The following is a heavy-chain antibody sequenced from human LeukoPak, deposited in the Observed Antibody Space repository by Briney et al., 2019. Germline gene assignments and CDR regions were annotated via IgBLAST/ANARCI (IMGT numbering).Heavy chain of an antibody. CDR1: GGSISSYY. CDR3: ARAPPFGGNPADYFGY. J-gene: IGHJ4*02. V-gene: IGHV4-59*01. D-gene: IGHD4-23*01. Sequence: KPSETLSLTCTVSGGSISSYYWSWIRQPPGKGLEWIGYIYYSGSTNYNPSLKSRVTISVDTSKNQFSLKLSSVTAADTAVYYCARAPPFGGNPADYFGYWGQGTLVTVSS. CDR2: IYYSGST.